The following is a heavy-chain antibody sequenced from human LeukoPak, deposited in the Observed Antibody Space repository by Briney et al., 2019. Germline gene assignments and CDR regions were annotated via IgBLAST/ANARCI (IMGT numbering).Heavy chain of an antibody. Sequence: GGSLRLSCAASGFTFDDYAMHWVRQAPGKGLEWVSGISWNSGSIGYADSVKGRFTISRDNAKNSLYLQMNSLRAEDTAVYYCARGGYSYGPYFDYWGQGTLVTVSS. CDR2: ISWNSGSI. D-gene: IGHD5-18*01. V-gene: IGHV3-9*01. J-gene: IGHJ4*02. CDR1: GFTFDDYA. CDR3: ARGGYSYGPYFDY.